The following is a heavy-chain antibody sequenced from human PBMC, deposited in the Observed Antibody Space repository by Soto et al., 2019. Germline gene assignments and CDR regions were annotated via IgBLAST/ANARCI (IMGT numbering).Heavy chain of an antibody. V-gene: IGHV3-7*03. CDR2: IKQDGSEK. CDR3: AGFHYYDSSGYSFEPFDI. J-gene: IGHJ3*02. D-gene: IGHD3-22*01. Sequence: GGSLRLSCAASGFTFSSYWMSWVRQAPGKGLEWVANIKQDGSEKYNVDSVKGRFTISRDNAKNSLYLQMNSLRAEDTAVYYCAGFHYYDSSGYSFEPFDIWGQGTMVTVSS. CDR1: GFTFSSYW.